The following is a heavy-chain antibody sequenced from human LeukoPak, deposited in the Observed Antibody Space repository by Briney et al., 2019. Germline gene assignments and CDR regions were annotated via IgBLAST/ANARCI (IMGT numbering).Heavy chain of an antibody. CDR2: ISSSGNYI. Sequence: AGGSLRLSCAASGFPFSNYSMNWVRQAPGKGLEWVSSISSSGNYIYYADSVKGRFTISRDNAKNSLYLLINSLRAGDTAVYYCARDHLAPYFASYSSSSGTLDYWGRGTRVTVSS. J-gene: IGHJ4*02. CDR1: GFPFSNYS. D-gene: IGHD6-6*01. CDR3: ARDHLAPYFASYSSSSGTLDY. V-gene: IGHV3-21*01.